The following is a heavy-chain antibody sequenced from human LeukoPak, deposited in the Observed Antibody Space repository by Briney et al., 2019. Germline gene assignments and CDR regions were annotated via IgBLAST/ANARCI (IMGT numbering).Heavy chain of an antibody. D-gene: IGHD6-13*01. CDR3: ARLGVSSWYIDY. V-gene: IGHV4-39*01. Sequence: PSETLSLTCTVSSGSISSSSYYWGWIRQPPGKGLEWIGGIYYSGSTYYNPSLKSRVTISVDTSKNQFSLKLSSVTAADTAVYYCARLGVSSWYIDYWGQGTLVTVSS. CDR2: IYYSGST. J-gene: IGHJ4*02. CDR1: SGSISSSSYY.